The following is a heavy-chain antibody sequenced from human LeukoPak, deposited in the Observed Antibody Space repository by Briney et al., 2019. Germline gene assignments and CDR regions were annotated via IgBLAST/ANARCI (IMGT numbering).Heavy chain of an antibody. CDR2: ISSSSSYI. V-gene: IGHV3-21*01. Sequence: GGSLRLSCAASGFTFSSYSMNWVRQAPGKGLEWVSSISSSSSYIYYADSVKGRFTISRDNAKNSLYLQMNSLRAEDTAVYYCARDARGYNWNDVSDAFDIWGQGTMVTVSS. CDR3: ARDARGYNWNDVSDAFDI. J-gene: IGHJ3*02. CDR1: GFTFSSYS. D-gene: IGHD1-20*01.